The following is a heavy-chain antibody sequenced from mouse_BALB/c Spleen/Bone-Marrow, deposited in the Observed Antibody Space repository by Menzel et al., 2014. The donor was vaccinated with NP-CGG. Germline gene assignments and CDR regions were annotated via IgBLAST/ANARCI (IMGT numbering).Heavy chain of an antibody. CDR2: INPYNGDT. CDR1: GYSFTGYF. Sequence: EVQLQQSGPELVKPGASVKISCKASGYSFTGYFINWVKQSHGKSLEWIGRINPYNGDTFYNQKFKGKATLTVDKSSSTAHMELLSLTSEDSAVYYCGRSYGYDDWFAYWGQGTLVTVSA. D-gene: IGHD2-2*01. CDR3: GRSYGYDDWFAY. V-gene: IGHV1-37*01. J-gene: IGHJ3*01.